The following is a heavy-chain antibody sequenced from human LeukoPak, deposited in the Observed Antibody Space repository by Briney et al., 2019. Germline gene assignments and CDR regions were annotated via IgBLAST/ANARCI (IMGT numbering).Heavy chain of an antibody. V-gene: IGHV3-73*01. CDR3: TSHTYYYDSSGYYLFDY. J-gene: IGHJ4*02. CDR1: GFTFSGSA. D-gene: IGHD3-22*01. CDR2: IRSKANSYAT. Sequence: GGSLRLSCAASGFTFSGSAMHWVRQASGKGLEWVGRIRSKANSYATAYAASEKGRFTISRDDSKNTAYLQMNSLKTEDTAVYYCTSHTYYYDSSGYYLFDYWGQGTLVTVSS.